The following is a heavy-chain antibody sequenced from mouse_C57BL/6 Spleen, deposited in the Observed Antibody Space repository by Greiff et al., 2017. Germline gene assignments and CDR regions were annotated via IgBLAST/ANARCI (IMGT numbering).Heavy chain of an antibody. CDR1: GYTFTTYP. CDR2: FHPYNDDT. V-gene: IGHV1-47*01. Sequence: QVQLKQSGAELVKPGASVKMSCKASGYTFTTYPIEWMKQNHGKSLEWIGNFHPYNDDTKYNEKFKGKATLTVEKSSSTVYLELSRLTSDDSAVYYCARRGVYGNSWYFEGWGTGTTVTVSS. CDR3: ARRGVYGNSWYFEG. D-gene: IGHD2-1*01. J-gene: IGHJ1*03.